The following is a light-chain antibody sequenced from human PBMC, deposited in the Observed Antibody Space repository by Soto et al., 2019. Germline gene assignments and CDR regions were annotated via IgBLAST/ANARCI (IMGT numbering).Light chain of an antibody. Sequence: EIVLTQSPASLCLFPREKATRSCTASQSVSNYLAWYQQKPGQGPRFLIYGASTRATGIPARFSGSGSGTEFTLTISSLQSEDFAVYYCQQYNNWPPITFGQGTRLEIK. V-gene: IGKV3-15*01. J-gene: IGKJ5*01. CDR1: QSVSNY. CDR2: GAS. CDR3: QQYNNWPPIT.